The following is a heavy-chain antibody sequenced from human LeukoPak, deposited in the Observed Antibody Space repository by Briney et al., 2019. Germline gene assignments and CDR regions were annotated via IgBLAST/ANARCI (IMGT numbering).Heavy chain of an antibody. J-gene: IGHJ4*02. V-gene: IGHV3-53*01. Sequence: GGSLRLSCEASGFTFSSYAMSWVRQAPGKGLEWVSVIYSGGNTYYADSVKGRLTISRDNSKDPLYLQMSSLRAEDTAVYYCARDSSDYGGKGVDYWGQGTLVTVSS. CDR2: IYSGGNT. CDR3: ARDSSDYGGKGVDY. CDR1: GFTFSSYA. D-gene: IGHD4-23*01.